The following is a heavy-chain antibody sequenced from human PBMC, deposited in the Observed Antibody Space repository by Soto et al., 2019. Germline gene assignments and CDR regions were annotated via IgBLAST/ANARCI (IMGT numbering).Heavy chain of an antibody. CDR2: INHSGST. Sequence: PSETLSLTCAVYGGSFSGYYWSWFRQPPGKGLEWIGEINHSGSTNYNPSLKSRVTISVDTSKNQFSLKMSSVTAADTAVYYCARVTLMDFWDSTYGMDVWGQGTTVT. CDR3: ARVTLMDFWDSTYGMDV. J-gene: IGHJ6*02. D-gene: IGHD3-3*01. V-gene: IGHV4-34*01. CDR1: GGSFSGYY.